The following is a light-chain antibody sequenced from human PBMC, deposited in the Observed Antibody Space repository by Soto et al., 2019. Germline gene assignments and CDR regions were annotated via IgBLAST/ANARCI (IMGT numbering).Light chain of an antibody. J-gene: IGKJ2*01. CDR2: GAS. V-gene: IGKV3-15*01. CDR3: QQYNNGPYT. Sequence: EIVMTQSPDTLSVSPGERATLSCRASQSVSSNLAWYQQQPGPAPRLLIFGASTRATGIPARFSSSGSGIEFALTLSSRQHEDLSIYQCQQYNNGPYTFGQGTTLEIK. CDR1: QSVSSN.